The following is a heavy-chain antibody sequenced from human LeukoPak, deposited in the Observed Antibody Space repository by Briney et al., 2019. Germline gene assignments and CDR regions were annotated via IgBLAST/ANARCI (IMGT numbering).Heavy chain of an antibody. J-gene: IGHJ4*02. Sequence: GESLKISCKGSGYSFTSYWIGWVRQMPGKGLEWMGIIYPDDSDTRYSASFQGQVTISADKSVSTAYLQWNSLEASDSAIYCCARRGDSDFRIDWGQGTLVTVSS. CDR2: IYPDDSDT. CDR3: ARRGDSDFRID. CDR1: GYSFTSYW. V-gene: IGHV5-51*01. D-gene: IGHD2-21*02.